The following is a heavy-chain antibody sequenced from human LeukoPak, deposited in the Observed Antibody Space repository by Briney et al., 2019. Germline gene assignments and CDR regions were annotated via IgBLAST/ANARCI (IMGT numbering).Heavy chain of an antibody. J-gene: IGHJ4*02. Sequence: GASVKVSCKASGYTFTSYYMHWVRQAPGQGLEWMAVINPDSGYTRSPQIFQGRVTVTRDTSTTTAYMELSSLRSEDTAVYYCVREEVAGNKNFDFWGQGTLVTVSS. V-gene: IGHV1-46*01. CDR2: INPDSGYT. CDR1: GYTFTSYY. D-gene: IGHD3-10*01. CDR3: VREEVAGNKNFDF.